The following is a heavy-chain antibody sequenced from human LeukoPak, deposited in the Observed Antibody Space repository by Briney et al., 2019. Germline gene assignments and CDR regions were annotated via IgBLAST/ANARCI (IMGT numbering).Heavy chain of an antibody. V-gene: IGHV3-23*01. D-gene: IGHD3-16*01. CDR1: GFTFSSYA. Sequence: GGSLRLSCAASGFTFSSYAMSWVRQAPGKGLEWVSAISGSGGSTYYADSVKGRFTISRDNSKNTLYLQMNSLRAEDTAVYYCAKYGGKQTYHYYGMDVWGQGTTVTVSS. J-gene: IGHJ6*02. CDR2: ISGSGGST. CDR3: AKYGGKQTYHYYGMDV.